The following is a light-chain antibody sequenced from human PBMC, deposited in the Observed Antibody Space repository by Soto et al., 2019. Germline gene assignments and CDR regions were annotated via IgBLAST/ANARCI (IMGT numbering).Light chain of an antibody. CDR2: EVN. J-gene: IGLJ3*02. Sequence: QSVLTQPPSASGSPGQSVTISCTGSSSDVVNYNFVSWYQQHPGKAPKVMIFEVNKRPSGVPDRFSGSKSGNTASLTVSGPQAEDEADYFCSSYAGSNNWVFGGGTQLTVL. CDR1: SSDVVNYNF. V-gene: IGLV2-8*01. CDR3: SSYAGSNNWV.